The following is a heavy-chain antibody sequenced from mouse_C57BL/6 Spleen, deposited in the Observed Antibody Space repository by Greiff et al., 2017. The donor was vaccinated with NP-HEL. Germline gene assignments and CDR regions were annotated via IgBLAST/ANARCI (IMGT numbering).Heavy chain of an antibody. CDR2: IHPSDSDT. J-gene: IGHJ2*01. V-gene: IGHV1-74*01. D-gene: IGHD2-3*01. CDR1: GYTFTSYW. CDR3: AMGMARREYFDY. Sequence: QVQLQQPGAELVKPGASVKVSCKASGYTFTSYWMPWVKQRPGQGLEWIGRIHPSDSDTNYNQKFKGKATLTVDKSSSTAYMQLSSLTSEDSAVYYCAMGMARREYFDYWGQGTTLTVSS.